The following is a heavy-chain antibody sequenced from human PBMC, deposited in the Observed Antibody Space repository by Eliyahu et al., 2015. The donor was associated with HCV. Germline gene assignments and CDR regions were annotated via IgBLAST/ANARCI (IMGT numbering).Heavy chain of an antibody. D-gene: IGHD2-2*01. CDR2: IXHSGST. CDR3: ARDYCSSASCLRAMMD. CDR1: GGXXXSSNW. Sequence: QVQLQESGPGLVKPSGTLSLTCAVSGGXXXSSNWWSWVRQPPGKGLEWIGEIXHSGSTNYNPSLKSRVTISVDKSKNHFSLNLSSVTAADTAVYYCARDYCSSASCLRAMMDWGQGTLVTVSS. V-gene: IGHV4-4*02. J-gene: IGHJ4*02.